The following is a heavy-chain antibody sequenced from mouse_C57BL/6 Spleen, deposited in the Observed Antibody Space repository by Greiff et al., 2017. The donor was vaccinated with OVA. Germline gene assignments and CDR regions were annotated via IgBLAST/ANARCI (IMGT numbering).Heavy chain of an antibody. CDR3: ARSYEDYALDY. V-gene: IGHV1-80*01. CDR1: GYAFSSYW. CDR2: IYPGDGDT. D-gene: IGHD2-3*01. Sequence: QVQLQQSGAELVKPGASVKISCKASGYAFSSYWMNWVKQRPGQGLEWIGQIYPGDGDTNYNGKFKGKATLTADKSSSPAYMQLISLTSEVSSISFCARSYEDYALDYWGQGTSVTVSS. J-gene: IGHJ4*01.